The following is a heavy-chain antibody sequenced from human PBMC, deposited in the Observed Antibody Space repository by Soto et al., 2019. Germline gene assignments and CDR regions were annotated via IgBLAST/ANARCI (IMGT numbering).Heavy chain of an antibody. CDR2: ISSAATNK. J-gene: IGHJ4*02. Sequence: QVQLVGSGGGVVQPGTSLRLSCAASGFTFSIYAMHWVRQAPEKGLEWVAVISSAATNKNHADSVRGRFRISRDNSNNMLHLQMDNMRVDDTAVYYCVRSNSEAGWGQFDYWGQGTLVTVSS. CDR1: GFTFSIYA. V-gene: IGHV3-30-3*01. D-gene: IGHD3-16*01. CDR3: VRSNSEAGWGQFDY.